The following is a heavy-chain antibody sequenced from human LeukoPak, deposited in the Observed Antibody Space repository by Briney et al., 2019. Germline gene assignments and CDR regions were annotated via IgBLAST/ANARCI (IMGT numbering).Heavy chain of an antibody. D-gene: IGHD1-26*01. J-gene: IGHJ4*02. CDR3: AGWPKDSGSYYRH. Sequence: GGSLRLSCATSGLTFSTCTMSCVRHPPAQGLQWVSTISGSGGSTDYADSVKGRFTISRDNSKNTLFLQMNSLRAEDTALYCCAGWPKDSGSYYRHWGQGTLVTVSS. CDR2: ISGSGGST. V-gene: IGHV3-23*01. CDR1: GLTFSTCT.